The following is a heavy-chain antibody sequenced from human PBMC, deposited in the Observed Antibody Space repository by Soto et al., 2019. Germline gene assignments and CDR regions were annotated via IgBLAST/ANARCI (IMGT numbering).Heavy chain of an antibody. V-gene: IGHV1-69*06. D-gene: IGHD2-2*01. CDR3: ARQRAMPPHFYSGMDV. Sequence: QVHLVQSGAEVKKPGSSVKVSCTASGGTFGSYTVTWVRQAPGQGLEWMGEIIPMFGTASYAQKVQGRVTLTAYKSTTTAHMELSSLSSDDTAVYFCARQRAMPPHFYSGMDVWGQGTTVTVSS. CDR1: GGTFGSYT. J-gene: IGHJ6*02. CDR2: IIPMFGTA.